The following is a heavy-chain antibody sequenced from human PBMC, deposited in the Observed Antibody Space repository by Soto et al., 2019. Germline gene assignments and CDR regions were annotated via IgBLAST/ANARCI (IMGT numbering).Heavy chain of an antibody. CDR1: GFPFGENA. V-gene: IGHV3-23*01. CDR2: ISDGGATT. J-gene: IGHJ4*02. Sequence: LRLSFAASGFPFGENAMSWVRQAPGKGLEWVSGISDGGATTYYADSVRGRFTISRDNSKNTLYLQMKSLRAEDSASYYCAKEDTSSGSLDYWGQGALVTVSS. D-gene: IGHD6-19*01. CDR3: AKEDTSSGSLDY.